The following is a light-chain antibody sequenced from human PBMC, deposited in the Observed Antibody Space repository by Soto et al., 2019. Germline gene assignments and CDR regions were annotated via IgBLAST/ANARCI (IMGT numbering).Light chain of an antibody. CDR1: QRVSSES. J-gene: IGKJ4*01. V-gene: IGKV3-20*01. CDR3: QQYGSSPLT. Sequence: EIVLTQSPGTLSLSPGERATLSCRASQRVSSESLAWYQQKPGQTPTVLIYRASSTATGIPDRFSGSGSGTDFTLTISRLEPEEFEVYYCQQYGSSPLTFGGGTKVEIK. CDR2: RAS.